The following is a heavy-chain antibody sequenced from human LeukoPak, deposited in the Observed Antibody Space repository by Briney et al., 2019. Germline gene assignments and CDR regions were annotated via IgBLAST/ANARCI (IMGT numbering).Heavy chain of an antibody. V-gene: IGHV4-39*01. CDR1: GCSISSSSYY. CDR2: IYYSGST. D-gene: IGHD1-7*01. Sequence: PSETLSLTCSVYGCSISSSSYYWGGTGQPPGQGLEWIGSIYYSGSTYYNPSLKSRVTISVDTSKNQFSLKLSSVTAADTAVYYCARHPMGGTTFFDYWGQGTLVTVSS. CDR3: ARHPMGGTTFFDY. J-gene: IGHJ4*02.